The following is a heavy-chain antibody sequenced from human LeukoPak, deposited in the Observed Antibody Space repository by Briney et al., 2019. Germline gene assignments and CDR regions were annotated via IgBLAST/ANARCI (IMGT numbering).Heavy chain of an antibody. CDR3: AKSYLLLWFGDLPLYFDY. CDR2: ISGSGDST. J-gene: IGHJ4*02. V-gene: IGHV3-23*01. Sequence: GVSLRLCCEVSGLTFRSYAMSWVRQARGKGLEWVSVISGSGDSTYYADSVKGRFTISRDNSKNTLSLQMNSLRAEDSAVYYCAKSYLLLWFGDLPLYFDYWGQGALVTVSS. CDR1: GLTFRSYA. D-gene: IGHD3-10*01.